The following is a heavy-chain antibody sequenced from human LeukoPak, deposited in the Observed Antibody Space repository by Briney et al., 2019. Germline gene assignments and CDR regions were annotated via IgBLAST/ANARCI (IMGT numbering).Heavy chain of an antibody. CDR3: ARRRRYDYVWGSYRYTGPFDY. CDR1: GYSFTSYW. Sequence: GESLKIPCKGSGYSFTSYWIGRVRPMPGKGLEWRGIIYPGDSDTRYSPSFQGQVTISADKSISTAYLQWSSLKASDTAMYYCARRRRYDYVWGSYRYTGPFDYWGQGTLVTVSS. D-gene: IGHD3-16*02. CDR2: IYPGDSDT. V-gene: IGHV5-51*01. J-gene: IGHJ4*02.